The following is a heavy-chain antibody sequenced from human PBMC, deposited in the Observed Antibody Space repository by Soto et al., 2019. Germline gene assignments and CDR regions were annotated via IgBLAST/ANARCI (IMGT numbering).Heavy chain of an antibody. J-gene: IGHJ5*02. V-gene: IGHV1-3*01. CDR1: GYTFTAYN. D-gene: IGHD3-10*01. CDR3: ARVAPSVGSVPRFDP. CDR2: INAGNGNT. Sequence: QVQLVQSGAEVKEPGASVRVSCKAFGYTFTAYNIHWLRQAPGQGLEWMGWINAGNGNTRSSRKFQGRVIITRDTSAPAAHLEVDSLRSEDTAIYYCARVAPSVGSVPRFDPRGQRTLLTVSS.